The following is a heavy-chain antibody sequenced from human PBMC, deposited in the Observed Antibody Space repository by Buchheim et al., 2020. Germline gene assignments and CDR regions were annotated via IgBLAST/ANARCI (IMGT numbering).Heavy chain of an antibody. D-gene: IGHD3-22*01. Sequence: QVQLVESGGGVVQPGRSLRLSCAASGFTFSSYAMHWVRQAPGKGLEWVAVISYDESNKYYADSVKGRFTISRDNSKNTLYLQMNSPRAEDTAVYYCAREKPHYYDSTENWFDPWGQGTL. J-gene: IGHJ5*02. CDR3: AREKPHYYDSTENWFDP. CDR2: ISYDESNK. CDR1: GFTFSSYA. V-gene: IGHV3-30-3*01.